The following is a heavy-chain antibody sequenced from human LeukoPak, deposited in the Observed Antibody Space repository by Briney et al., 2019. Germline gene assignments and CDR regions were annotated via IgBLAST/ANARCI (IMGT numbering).Heavy chain of an antibody. CDR3: ARDQRFIAVAAFDI. J-gene: IGHJ3*02. D-gene: IGHD6-19*01. CDR1: GFTFSSYS. CDR2: ISSSSSYI. V-gene: IGHV3-21*01. Sequence: GGSLRLSCAASGFTFSSYSMNWVRQAPGKGLEWVSSISSSSSYIYYADSAKGRFTISRDNAKNSLYLQMNSLRAEDTAVYYCARDQRFIAVAAFDIWGQGTMVTVSS.